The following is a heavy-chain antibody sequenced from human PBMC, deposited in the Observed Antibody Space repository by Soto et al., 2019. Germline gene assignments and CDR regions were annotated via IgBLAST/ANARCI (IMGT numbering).Heavy chain of an antibody. CDR1: GFTFSSYD. CDR2: IGTAGDT. CDR3: AKVDVSTAGSFDY. D-gene: IGHD6-13*01. V-gene: IGHV3-13*01. J-gene: IGHJ4*02. Sequence: PGGSLRLSCAASGFTFSSYDMHWVRQATGKGLEWVSAIGTAGDTYYPGSVKGRFTISRDNSKNTVYLQMNSLSVGDTAVYLCAKVDVSTAGSFDYWGQGALVTVSS.